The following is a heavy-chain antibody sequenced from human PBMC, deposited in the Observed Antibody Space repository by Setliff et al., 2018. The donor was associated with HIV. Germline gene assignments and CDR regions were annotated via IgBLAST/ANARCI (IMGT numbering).Heavy chain of an antibody. D-gene: IGHD6-13*01. J-gene: IGHJ4*02. CDR1: GGSFSDYY. Sequence: SETLSLTCAVCGGSFSDYYWTWIRQSPGKGLEWIGEINHRGSTNYNPSLKSRVTVSVDTSKNQFSLKLGSVTAADTAVYYCARESPSSSWFYFDFWGREPWSPSPQ. CDR3: ARESPSSSWFYFDF. V-gene: IGHV4-34*01. CDR2: INHRGST.